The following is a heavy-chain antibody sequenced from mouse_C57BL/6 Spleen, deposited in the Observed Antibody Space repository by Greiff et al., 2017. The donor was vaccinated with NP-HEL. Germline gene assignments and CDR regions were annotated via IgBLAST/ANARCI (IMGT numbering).Heavy chain of an antibody. CDR1: GFTFSDYG. D-gene: IGHD1-1*01. V-gene: IGHV5-17*01. J-gene: IGHJ4*01. CDR2: ISSGSSTI. CDR3: AKSLTTVVARDAMDY. Sequence: DVQLVESGGGLVKPGGSLKLSCAASGFTFSDYGMHWVRQAPEKGLEWVAYISSGSSTIYYADTVKGRFTISRDNDKNTLFLQMTSLRSEDTAMYYCAKSLTTVVARDAMDYWGQGTSVTVSS.